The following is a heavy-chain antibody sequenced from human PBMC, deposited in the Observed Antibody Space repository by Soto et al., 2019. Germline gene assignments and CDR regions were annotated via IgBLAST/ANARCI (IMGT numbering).Heavy chain of an antibody. D-gene: IGHD5-18*01. CDR3: AKTETAMVPPFDY. V-gene: IGHV3-30*18. CDR1: GFTFSSYG. Sequence: GGSLRLSCAASGFTFSSYGMHWVRQAPGKGLEWVAVISYDGSNKYYADSVKGRFTISRDNSKNTLYLQMNSLRAEDTAVYYCAKTETAMVPPFDYWGQGTLVTAPQ. J-gene: IGHJ4*02. CDR2: ISYDGSNK.